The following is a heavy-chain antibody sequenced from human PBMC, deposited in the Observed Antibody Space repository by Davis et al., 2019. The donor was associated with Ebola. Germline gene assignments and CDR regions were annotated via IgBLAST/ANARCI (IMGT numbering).Heavy chain of an antibody. D-gene: IGHD3-9*01. CDR3: AREGMYYDILTGIVLDIAQGDY. J-gene: IGHJ4*02. CDR1: GFTFSSYS. V-gene: IGHV3-48*02. CDR2: ISSSSSTI. Sequence: PGGSLRLSCAASGFTFSSYSMNWVRQAPGKGLEWVSYISSSSSTIYYADSVKGRFTISRDNAKNSLYLQMNSLRDEDTAVYYCAREGMYYDILTGIVLDIAQGDYWGQGTLVTVSS.